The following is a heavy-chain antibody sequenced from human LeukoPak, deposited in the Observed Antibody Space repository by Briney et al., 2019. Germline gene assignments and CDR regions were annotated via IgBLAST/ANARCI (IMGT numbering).Heavy chain of an antibody. V-gene: IGHV1-69*05. Sequence: SVKVSCKASGGTFSSYAISWVRQAPGQGLEWMGGIIPIFGTANYAQKFQGGVTITTDESTSTAYMELSSLRSEDTAVYYCARVSRLKGYYFDYWGQGTLVTVSS. CDR3: ARVSRLKGYYFDY. CDR2: IIPIFGTA. J-gene: IGHJ4*02. CDR1: GGTFSSYA.